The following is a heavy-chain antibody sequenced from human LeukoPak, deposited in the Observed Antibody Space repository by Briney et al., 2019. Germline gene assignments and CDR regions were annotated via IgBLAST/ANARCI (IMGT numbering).Heavy chain of an antibody. CDR3: ARCRDESGDYGFDF. D-gene: IGHD4-17*01. CDR1: GGSISSYY. Sequence: PSETLSLTCTVSGGSISSYYWSWIRQPAGKGLEWIGRIYTSGSTNYNPSLKSRVTMSVDTSKNQFSLKLSSVTAADTAVYYCARCRDESGDYGFDFWGQGNLVTVSS. V-gene: IGHV4-4*07. J-gene: IGHJ4*02. CDR2: IYTSGST.